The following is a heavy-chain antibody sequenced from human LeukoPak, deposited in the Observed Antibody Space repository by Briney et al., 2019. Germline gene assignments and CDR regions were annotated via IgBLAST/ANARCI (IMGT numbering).Heavy chain of an antibody. CDR3: AKSSGGFGELNLVRYHYMDV. D-gene: IGHD3-10*01. J-gene: IGHJ6*03. CDR2: IRYDGSNK. CDR1: GFTFSSHG. V-gene: IGHV3-30*02. Sequence: GGSLRLSCAASGFTFSSHGMHWVRQAPGKGLEWVAFIRYDGSNKKYADSVKGRFTISRDNSKNTLYLQMNSLRAEDTAVYYCAKSSGGFGELNLVRYHYMDVWGKGTTVTISS.